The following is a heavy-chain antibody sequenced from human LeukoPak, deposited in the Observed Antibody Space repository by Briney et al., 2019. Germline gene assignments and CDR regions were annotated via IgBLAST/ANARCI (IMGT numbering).Heavy chain of an antibody. V-gene: IGHV3-7*01. CDR3: AREHHYYGSGSSYDY. J-gene: IGHJ4*02. CDR2: INQDGSEK. CDR1: GFTFSKYW. Sequence: GGSLRLSCAASGFTFSKYWMNWVRQAPGKGLEWVANINQDGSEKHYVDSVKGRFTISRDNAKNSLYLQMNSLRAEDTAVYYCAREHHYYGSGSSYDYWGQGTLVTVSS. D-gene: IGHD3-10*01.